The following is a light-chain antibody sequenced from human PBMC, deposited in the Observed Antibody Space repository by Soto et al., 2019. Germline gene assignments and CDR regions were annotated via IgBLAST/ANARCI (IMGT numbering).Light chain of an antibody. J-gene: IGKJ1*01. CDR3: QNYNGAPWT. V-gene: IGKV1-27*01. CDR2: AAS. CDR1: QGIAPY. Sequence: DVQMTQSPSSLSAFVGDRVTITCRASQGIAPYLAWFQQKPGTVPKLLIFAASTLQSGVPSRFSGSGSGTDFTLTISSLQPEDVATYYCQNYNGAPWTFGQGTKVEIK.